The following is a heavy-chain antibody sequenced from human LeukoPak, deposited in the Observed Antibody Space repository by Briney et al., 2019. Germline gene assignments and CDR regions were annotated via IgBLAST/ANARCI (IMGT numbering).Heavy chain of an antibody. CDR2: ISYDGSNK. D-gene: IGHD2-15*01. CDR1: GFTFSSYA. J-gene: IGHJ3*02. V-gene: IGHV3-30-3*01. Sequence: GGSLRLSCAASGFTFSSYAMHWVRQAPGKGLEWVAVISYDGSNKYYADSVKGRFTISRDNSKNTLYLQMNSLRAEDTAVYYCAKVVVVVVAATRKRSDAFDIWGQGTMVTVSS. CDR3: AKVVVVVVAATRKRSDAFDI.